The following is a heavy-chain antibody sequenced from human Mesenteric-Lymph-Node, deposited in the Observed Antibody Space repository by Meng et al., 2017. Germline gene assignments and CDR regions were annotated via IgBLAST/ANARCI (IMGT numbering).Heavy chain of an antibody. Sequence: GSLRLSCTVSGGSISSNYWSWIRQPAGKGLEWIGHIYPSGSMNYNPSLRSRVTVSVDTSKNQFSLKLSSVTAADTAVYYCAGPRKSSSWYGAFDYWGQGTLVTVSS. J-gene: IGHJ4*02. D-gene: IGHD6-13*01. CDR2: IYPSGSM. CDR1: GGSISSNY. CDR3: AGPRKSSSWYGAFDY. V-gene: IGHV4-4*07.